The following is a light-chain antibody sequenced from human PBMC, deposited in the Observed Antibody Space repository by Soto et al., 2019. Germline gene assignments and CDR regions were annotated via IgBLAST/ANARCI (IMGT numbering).Light chain of an antibody. CDR3: TSFAPGRIYV. J-gene: IGLJ1*01. V-gene: IGLV2-14*03. CDR1: TIDIGAYVY. CDR2: EVP. Sequence: QPALPQHAPVSRPPGQSIAISCTGTTIDIGAYVYVAWYHQHPGRAPKLILYEVPHRFSGLSYRFSGSKSGNTASLTISGLQAEDEGDYYCTSFAPGRIYVFGSGTKVTVL.